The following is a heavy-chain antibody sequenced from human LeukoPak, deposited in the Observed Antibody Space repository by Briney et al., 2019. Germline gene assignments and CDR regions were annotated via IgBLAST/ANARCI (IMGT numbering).Heavy chain of an antibody. J-gene: IGHJ3*02. CDR3: AKHYRRPRILMCTGSFSSIDLALHS. CDR2: ISYDGSNK. Sequence: PGGSLRLSCAASRVTFSSYDMHWVRQAPGKGLEWVAVISYDGSNKYYADSVKGRFTISRDNSKNTLYLQMNSLRAEDTAVYYWAKHYRRPRILMCTGSFSSIDLALHSWGKGTRVTVSS. V-gene: IGHV3-30*18. CDR1: RVTFSSYD. D-gene: IGHD3-10*02.